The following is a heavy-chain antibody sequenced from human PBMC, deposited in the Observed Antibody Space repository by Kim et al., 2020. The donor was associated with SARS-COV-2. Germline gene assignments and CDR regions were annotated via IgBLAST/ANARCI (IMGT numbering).Heavy chain of an antibody. J-gene: IGHJ4*02. D-gene: IGHD6-19*01. V-gene: IGHV3-7*03. CDR3: AGDAKLKWLVFDY. Sequence: YVDSVKGRFTIARDNAKNSLYLQMNSLRAEDTAVYYCAGDAKLKWLVFDYWGQGTLVTVSS.